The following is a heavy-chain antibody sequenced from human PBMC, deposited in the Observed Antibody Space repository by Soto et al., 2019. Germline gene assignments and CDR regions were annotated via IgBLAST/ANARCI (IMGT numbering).Heavy chain of an antibody. CDR2: IYYSGST. CDR3: AAQTADYDFWSGYENWFDP. J-gene: IGHJ5*02. Sequence: PSETLSLTCTVSGGSISSYYWSWIRQPPGKGLEWIGYIYYSGSTNYNPSLKSRVTISVDTSKNQFSLKLSSVTAADTAVYYCAAQTADYDFWSGYENWFDPWGQGTLVTVSS. CDR1: GGSISSYY. D-gene: IGHD3-3*01. V-gene: IGHV4-59*01.